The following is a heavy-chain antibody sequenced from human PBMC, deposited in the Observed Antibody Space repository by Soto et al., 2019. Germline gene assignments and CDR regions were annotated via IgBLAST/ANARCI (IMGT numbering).Heavy chain of an antibody. CDR3: ARDGGLRYFDWLSPFDY. Sequence: QVQLVQSGAEVKKPGSSVKVSCKASGGTFSSYAISWVRQAPGQGLEWMGGIIPIVGTANYAQKFQGRVTITADKSTSTAYMELSSLRSEDTAVYYCARDGGLRYFDWLSPFDYWGQGTLVTVSS. J-gene: IGHJ4*02. V-gene: IGHV1-69*06. CDR1: GGTFSSYA. D-gene: IGHD3-9*01. CDR2: IIPIVGTA.